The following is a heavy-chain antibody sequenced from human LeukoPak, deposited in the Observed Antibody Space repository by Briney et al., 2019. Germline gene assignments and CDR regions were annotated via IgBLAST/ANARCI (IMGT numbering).Heavy chain of an antibody. J-gene: IGHJ5*02. CDR3: ARDQAPPLRFLEWYQYNWFDP. CDR2: IYYSGST. Sequence: SETLSLTCTVSGGSISGSSYYWGWIRQPPGKGLEWIGSIYYSGSTYYNPSLKSRVTISVDTSKNQFSLKLSSVTAADTAVHYCARDQAPPLRFLEWYQYNWFDPWGQGTLVTVSS. CDR1: GGSISGSSYY. V-gene: IGHV4-39*07. D-gene: IGHD3-3*01.